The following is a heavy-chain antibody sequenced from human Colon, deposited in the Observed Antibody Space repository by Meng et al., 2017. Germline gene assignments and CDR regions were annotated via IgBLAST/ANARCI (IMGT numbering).Heavy chain of an antibody. CDR2: VTYDGTKQ. CDR1: GFNFRELG. J-gene: IGHJ5*01. V-gene: IGHV3-30*04. Sequence: VTLVQSGGGVVQPGTSLRRSCSASGFNFRELGLHWVRQAPGKGLEWVAAVTYDGTKQYYADSVKGRFIISRDNSDNTLYLQMGSLKPDDTAIYYCAKEWSSSYAYYDAWGQGTLVTVSS. D-gene: IGHD2-21*01. CDR3: AKEWSSSYAYYDA.